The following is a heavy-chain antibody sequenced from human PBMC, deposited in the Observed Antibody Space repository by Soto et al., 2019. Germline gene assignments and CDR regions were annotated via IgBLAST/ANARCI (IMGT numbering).Heavy chain of an antibody. CDR1: GFTFSSYG. CDR3: AKWGRYCSGGSCYSGYYYYMDV. CDR2: ISYDGSNK. D-gene: IGHD2-15*01. Sequence: QVQLVESGGGVVQPGRSLRLSCAASGFTFSSYGMHWVRQAPGKGLEWVAVISYDGSNKYYADSVKGRFTISRDNSKNTLYLQMNSLRAEDTAVYYCAKWGRYCSGGSCYSGYYYYMDVWGKGTTVTVSS. J-gene: IGHJ6*03. V-gene: IGHV3-30*18.